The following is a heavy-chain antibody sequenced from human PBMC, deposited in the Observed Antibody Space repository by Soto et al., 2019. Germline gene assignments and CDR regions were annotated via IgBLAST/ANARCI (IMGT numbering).Heavy chain of an antibody. D-gene: IGHD5-12*01. CDR2: ISSSGNTI. Sequence: LSLTCAVYGGSFSGYYWSWIRQAPGKGLEWVSYISSSGNTIYYADSVKGRFTISRDNAKNSLYLQMNSLRAEDTAVYYCARDLAEMATNTFDYWGQGTLVTVSS. CDR3: ARDLAEMATNTFDY. CDR1: GGSFSGYY. J-gene: IGHJ4*02. V-gene: IGHV3-11*01.